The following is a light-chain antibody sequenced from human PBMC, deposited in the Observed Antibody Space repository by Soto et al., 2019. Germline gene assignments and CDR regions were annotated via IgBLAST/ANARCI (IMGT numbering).Light chain of an antibody. Sequence: LTQPASVSGSPGQSITISCTGTSSDVGNYNYVSWYQQHPGKAPKLMIYEVSNRPSGVSDRFSGSKSGNTASLTISGLQAEDEADYYCSSYTSSRYVFGTGSKVTVL. CDR1: SSDVGNYNY. V-gene: IGLV2-14*01. CDR3: SSYTSSRYV. CDR2: EVS. J-gene: IGLJ1*01.